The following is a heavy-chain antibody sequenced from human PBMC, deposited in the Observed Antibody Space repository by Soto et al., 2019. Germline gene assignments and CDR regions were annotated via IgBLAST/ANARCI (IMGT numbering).Heavy chain of an antibody. CDR1: GYTLTELS. Sequence: ASVKVSCKVSGYTLTELSMHWVRQAPGKGLEWMGGFDPEDGETIYAQKFQGRVTMTEDTSTDTAYMELSSLRSEDTAVYYSAILFSSSSWSYYYYGMDVWGQGTTVTVSS. CDR2: FDPEDGET. V-gene: IGHV1-24*01. CDR3: AILFSSSSWSYYYYGMDV. J-gene: IGHJ6*02. D-gene: IGHD6-13*01.